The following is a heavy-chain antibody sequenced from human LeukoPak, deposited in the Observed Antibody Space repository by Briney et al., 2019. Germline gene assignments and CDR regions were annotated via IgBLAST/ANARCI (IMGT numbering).Heavy chain of an antibody. D-gene: IGHD3-10*01. Sequence: SETLSLTCTVSGGSISSYYWSWIRQPPAKGLEWIGYIYYSGSTNYNPSLKSRVTISVDASKNQFSLKLSSVTAADTAVYYCARAYGSGSSIRTLGYWGQGTLVTVSS. V-gene: IGHV4-59*01. CDR3: ARAYGSGSSIRTLGY. J-gene: IGHJ4*02. CDR1: GGSISSYY. CDR2: IYYSGST.